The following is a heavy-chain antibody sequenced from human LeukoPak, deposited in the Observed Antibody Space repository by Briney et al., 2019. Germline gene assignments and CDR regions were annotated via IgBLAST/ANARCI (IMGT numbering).Heavy chain of an antibody. Sequence: GGSLRLSXAASGFTFSSYGMHWVRQAPGKGLEWVAFIRYDGSNKYYADSVKGRFTISRDNSKNTLYLQMNSLRAEDTAVYYCAKEYPVLTYYYYYYMDVWGKGTTVTVSS. J-gene: IGHJ6*03. CDR2: IRYDGSNK. CDR3: AKEYPVLTYYYYYYMDV. D-gene: IGHD2-2*02. V-gene: IGHV3-30*02. CDR1: GFTFSSYG.